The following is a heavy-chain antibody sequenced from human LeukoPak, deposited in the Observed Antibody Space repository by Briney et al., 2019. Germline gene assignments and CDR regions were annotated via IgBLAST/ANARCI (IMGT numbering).Heavy chain of an antibody. J-gene: IGHJ6*02. D-gene: IGHD3-22*01. CDR2: ISYDGGNK. Sequence: GGSLRLSCAASGFTFSSYAMHWVRQAPGKGLEWVAVISYDGGNKYYADSVKGRFTISRDNSKKTLYLPMNSLRAEDTAVYSCARDEGYYDSDSGMDVWGQGPTVTVSS. V-gene: IGHV3-30*04. CDR1: GFTFSSYA. CDR3: ARDEGYYDSDSGMDV.